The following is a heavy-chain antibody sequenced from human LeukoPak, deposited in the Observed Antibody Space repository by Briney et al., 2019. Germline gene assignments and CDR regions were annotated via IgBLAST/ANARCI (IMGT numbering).Heavy chain of an antibody. CDR3: ARDNSYDVLSTFDY. CDR1: GFSFSSYW. Sequence: GGSLRLSCAASGFSFSSYWMSWVRQAPGKGLEWVANIKQDGSERFYVDSVKGRFTISRDNAKNLLYLQMNSLRAEDTAVYHRARDNSYDVLSTFDYWGQGSLVTVSS. D-gene: IGHD2/OR15-2a*01. CDR2: IKQDGSER. V-gene: IGHV3-7*01. J-gene: IGHJ4*02.